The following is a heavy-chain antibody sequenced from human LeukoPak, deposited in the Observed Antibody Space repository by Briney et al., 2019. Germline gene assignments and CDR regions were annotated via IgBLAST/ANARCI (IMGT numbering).Heavy chain of an antibody. Sequence: ASVKVSXKASGGTFSSYAISWVRQAPGQGLEWMGRIIPIFGTANYAQKFQGRVTITTDESTSTAYMELSSLRSEDTAVYYCARSHYYDSSGYYYAVDYWGQGTLVTVSS. CDR2: IIPIFGTA. CDR3: ARSHYYDSSGYYYAVDY. V-gene: IGHV1-69*05. D-gene: IGHD3-22*01. J-gene: IGHJ4*02. CDR1: GGTFSSYA.